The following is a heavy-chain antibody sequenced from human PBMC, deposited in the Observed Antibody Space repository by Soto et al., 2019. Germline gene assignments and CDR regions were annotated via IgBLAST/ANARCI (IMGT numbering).Heavy chain of an antibody. Sequence: SETLSLTCTVSGGSISSGGYYWSWIRQHPGKGLEWIGYIYYSGSTYYNPSLKSRVTISVDTSKNQFSLKLSSVTAADTAVYYRARAGDTAMEPFDYWGQGTLVTVSS. CDR2: IYYSGST. CDR1: GGSISSGGYY. J-gene: IGHJ4*02. D-gene: IGHD5-18*01. CDR3: ARAGDTAMEPFDY. V-gene: IGHV4-31*03.